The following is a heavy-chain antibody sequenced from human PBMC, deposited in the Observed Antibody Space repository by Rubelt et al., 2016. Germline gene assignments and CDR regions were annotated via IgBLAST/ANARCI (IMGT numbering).Heavy chain of an antibody. V-gene: IGHV4-39*07. D-gene: IGHD3-22*01. CDR2: IYHSGGT. CDR3: ARRAGYYEGFDL. Sequence: QLQLQESGPGLVKPSETLSLTCTVSGGSISSSSYYWGWIRQPPGKGLEWIGSIYHSGGTNYNPALKSRVTRSVETSKNQFSLKLSSVTAADTAVYYCARRAGYYEGFDLWGRGTLVTVSS. CDR1: GGSISSSSYY. J-gene: IGHJ2*01.